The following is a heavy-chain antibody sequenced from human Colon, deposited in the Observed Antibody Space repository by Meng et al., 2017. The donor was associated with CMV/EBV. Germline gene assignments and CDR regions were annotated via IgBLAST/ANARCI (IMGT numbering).Heavy chain of an antibody. V-gene: IGHV3-23*01. J-gene: IGHJ5*02. CDR1: GFTFGNRA. D-gene: IGHD4-11*01. CDR3: TKGQDYSNYWWFDP. CDR2: LTGSGVNA. Sequence: GYGFTFGNRAMSWVRQAPGKGLEWVAGLTGSGVNAFYADSVRGRFTISRDNPNNTVFLQMNSLRVEDTAVYYCTKGQDYSNYWWFDPWGQGTLVTVSS.